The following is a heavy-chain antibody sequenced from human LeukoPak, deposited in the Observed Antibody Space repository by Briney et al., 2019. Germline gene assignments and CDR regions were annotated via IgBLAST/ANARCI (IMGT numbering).Heavy chain of an antibody. CDR2: INHSGST. CDR3: ARGYRTTIFGVVTGNWFDP. D-gene: IGHD3-3*01. J-gene: IGHJ5*02. V-gene: IGHV4-34*01. Sequence: SETLSLTCAVYGGSFSGYYWSWIRQPPGKGLEWIGEINHSGSTNYNPSLKSRVTISVDTSKNQFSLKLSSVTAADTAVYYCARGYRTTIFGVVTGNWFDPWGQGTLVTVSS. CDR1: GGSFSGYY.